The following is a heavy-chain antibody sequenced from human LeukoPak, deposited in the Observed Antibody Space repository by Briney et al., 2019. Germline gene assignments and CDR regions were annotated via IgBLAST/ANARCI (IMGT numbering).Heavy chain of an antibody. Sequence: GASVKLSCKASGFTFSNYYMHWVRQAPGQGLEWMGWMNPNSGNTGYTQKFQGRVTMTRSTSINTAYMELSSLRSEDTAVYYCARGASRSFDYWGQGTLVAVSS. CDR2: MNPNSGNT. CDR1: GFTFSNYY. CDR3: ARGASRSFDY. V-gene: IGHV1-8*02. J-gene: IGHJ4*02.